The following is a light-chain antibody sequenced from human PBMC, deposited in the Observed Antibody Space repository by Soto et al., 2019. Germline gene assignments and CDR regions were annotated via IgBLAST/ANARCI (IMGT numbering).Light chain of an antibody. J-gene: IGLJ1*01. CDR2: ENN. V-gene: IGLV1-51*02. CDR1: SSNIGNNY. Sequence: QSVLTQPPSVSAAPGQKVTISCSGSSSNIGNNYVSWYQQLPGTASKLLIYENNKRPSGIPDRFSGSKSGTSATLGITVLLTGDEADYYCGTWDSSLSAGGVFGTGTKVTVL. CDR3: GTWDSSLSAGGV.